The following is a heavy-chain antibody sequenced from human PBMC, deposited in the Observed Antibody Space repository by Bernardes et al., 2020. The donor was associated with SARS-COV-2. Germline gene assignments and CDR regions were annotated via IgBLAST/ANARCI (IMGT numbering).Heavy chain of an antibody. CDR3: ARAREYSSSSGFDY. D-gene: IGHD6-6*01. J-gene: IGHJ4*02. Sequence: ASVKVSCRASGYTFTHYHIHWVRQAPGQGLEWLATVNPSGGTTSYSQKFQGRITVTSDTSTSTAYMELSSVTAADTAVYYCARAREYSSSSGFDYWGQGTLVTVSS. CDR1: GYTFTHYH. CDR2: VNPSGGTT. V-gene: IGHV1-46*01.